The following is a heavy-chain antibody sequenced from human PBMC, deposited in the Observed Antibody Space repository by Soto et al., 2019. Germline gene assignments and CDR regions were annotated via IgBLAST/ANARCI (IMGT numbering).Heavy chain of an antibody. V-gene: IGHV3-33*01. J-gene: IGHJ4*02. CDR1: GFTFSSYG. Sequence: QVQLVESGGGVVQPGRSLRLSCAASGFTFSSYGMHWVRQAPGKGLEWVAVIWYDGSNKYYADSVKGRFTISRDNSKNTVYLKMNSLRAEDTAVYYCARDKSQMPRCRSIFDYWGQGNLVTVSS. CDR3: ARDKSQMPRCRSIFDY. CDR2: IWYDGSNK. D-gene: IGHD2-2*01.